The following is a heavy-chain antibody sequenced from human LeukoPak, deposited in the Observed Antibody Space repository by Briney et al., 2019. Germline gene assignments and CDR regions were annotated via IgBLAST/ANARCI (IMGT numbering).Heavy chain of an antibody. D-gene: IGHD6-6*01. CDR3: AREEAWSSSSLGGFDP. J-gene: IGHJ5*02. Sequence: SETLSLTCTVSGGSISSYYWSWIRQPPGKGLEWIGYIYYSGSTNYNPSLMGRVTISVDTSKNQFSLKLTSVTAADTAVYYCAREEAWSSSSLGGFDPWGQGTLVTVSS. CDR2: IYYSGST. V-gene: IGHV4-59*12. CDR1: GGSISSYY.